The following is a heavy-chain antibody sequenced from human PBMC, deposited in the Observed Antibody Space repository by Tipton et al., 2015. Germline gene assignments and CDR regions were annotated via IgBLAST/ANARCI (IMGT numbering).Heavy chain of an antibody. V-gene: IGHV3-33*01. CDR3: ARDVGKYGSGNYNGLGV. CDR2: TWYDGSYK. D-gene: IGHD3-10*01. Sequence: QVQLVQSGGGVVQPGRSLRLSCEASGLTFRGHGMHWVRQSPGKGLEWVACTWYDGSYKYYADSVKGRFTISRDNSKNTLYLQMDSLRADDTAVYYCARDVGKYGSGNYNGLGVWGQGTTVIVS. J-gene: IGHJ6*02. CDR1: GLTFRGHG.